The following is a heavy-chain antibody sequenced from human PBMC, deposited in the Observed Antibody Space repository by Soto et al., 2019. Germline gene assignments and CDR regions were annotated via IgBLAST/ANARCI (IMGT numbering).Heavy chain of an antibody. Sequence: GGSLRLSCAASGFIFKMYWMHWVRHRPGKGLVWISRIYNDGTYSDYADSVRGRFTISRDNVNDTLYLQMNNLRAEDSGLYYCTRGPRPISTGTGAYWGQGTQVTVPS. CDR3: TRGPRPISTGTGAY. CDR2: IYNDGTYS. D-gene: IGHD3-10*01. V-gene: IGHV3-74*01. J-gene: IGHJ4*02. CDR1: GFIFKMYW.